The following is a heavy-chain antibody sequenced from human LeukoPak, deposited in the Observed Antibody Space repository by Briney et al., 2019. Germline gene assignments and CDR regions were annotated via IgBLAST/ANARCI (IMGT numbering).Heavy chain of an antibody. V-gene: IGHV4-61*02. J-gene: IGHJ4*02. D-gene: IGHD4-23*01. CDR1: GGSISSGSYY. CDR2: IYTSGST. CDR3: ARYGGNSGFDY. Sequence: PSETLSLTCTVSGGSISSGSYYWSWIRQPAGKGLEWIGRIYTSGSTNYNPSLKSRVTMSVDTSKNQFSLKLSSVTAADTAVYYCARYGGNSGFDYWGQGTLVTVFS.